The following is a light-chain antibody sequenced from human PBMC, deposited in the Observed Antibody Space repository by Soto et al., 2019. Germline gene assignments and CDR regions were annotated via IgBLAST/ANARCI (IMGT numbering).Light chain of an antibody. CDR2: EVT. V-gene: IGLV2-14*01. CDR3: TSYTRSTTVV. Sequence: QSALTQPASVSGSPGQSITISCTGTSSDVGGYDYVSWYQRHPGVAPKLIIYEVTHRPSGVSNRFSGSKSGDTASLTISGLQAEDESHYYCTSYTRSTTVVFGGGTKLTVL. J-gene: IGLJ3*02. CDR1: SSDVGGYDY.